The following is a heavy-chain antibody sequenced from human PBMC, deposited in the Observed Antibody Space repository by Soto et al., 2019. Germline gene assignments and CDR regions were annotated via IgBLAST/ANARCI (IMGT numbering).Heavy chain of an antibody. Sequence: GESLKISCKGSGYSFNSYWIGWVRQMPGKGLEWMGIIYPGDSNTRYSPSFPGQVTISADKSISTAYVQWSSLEASDTAMYYCARLTVTNTKPYYYYGMDVWGQGTTVTVSS. CDR2: IYPGDSNT. CDR1: GYSFNSYW. V-gene: IGHV5-51*01. D-gene: IGHD4-17*01. CDR3: ARLTVTNTKPYYYYGMDV. J-gene: IGHJ6*02.